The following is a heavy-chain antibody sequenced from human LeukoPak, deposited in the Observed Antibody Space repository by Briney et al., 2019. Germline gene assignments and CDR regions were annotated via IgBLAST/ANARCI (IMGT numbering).Heavy chain of an antibody. J-gene: IGHJ4*02. Sequence: ASVKVSCKASGYTFTSYDINWVRQATGQGLEWMGWMNPNSGNTGYAQKFQGRVTITRNTSISTAYMELSRLRSDDTAVYYCARGPAGDWNDSGYWGQGTLVTVSS. CDR1: GYTFTSYD. CDR3: ARGPAGDWNDSGY. D-gene: IGHD1-1*01. CDR2: MNPNSGNT. V-gene: IGHV1-8*03.